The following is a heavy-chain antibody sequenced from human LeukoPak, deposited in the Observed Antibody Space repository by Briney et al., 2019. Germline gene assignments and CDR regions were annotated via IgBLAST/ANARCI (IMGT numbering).Heavy chain of an antibody. Sequence: PGRSLRLSCAASGFTFSSYGMHWVRQAPGKGLEWVAVIWYDGSNKYYADSVKGRFTISRDNSKNTLYLQMNSLRAEDTAVYYCARDVLYGDYGWFDPWGQGTLVTVSS. V-gene: IGHV3-33*01. CDR3: ARDVLYGDYGWFDP. CDR1: GFTFSSYG. J-gene: IGHJ5*02. D-gene: IGHD4-17*01. CDR2: IWYDGSNK.